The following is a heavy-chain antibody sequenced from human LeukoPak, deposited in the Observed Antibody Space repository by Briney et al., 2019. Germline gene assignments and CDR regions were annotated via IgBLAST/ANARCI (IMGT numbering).Heavy chain of an antibody. D-gene: IGHD2-2*01. V-gene: IGHV4-30-2*01. CDR3: ARGTQLLLGWFDP. Sequence: SQTLSLTCTVSGGSISSGGYYWSWIRQPPGKGLEWIGYIYHSGSTYYNPSLKSRVTISVDRSKNQFSLKLSSVTAADTAVYYCARGTQLLLGWFDPWGQGTLVTVSS. J-gene: IGHJ5*02. CDR2: IYHSGST. CDR1: GGSISSGGYY.